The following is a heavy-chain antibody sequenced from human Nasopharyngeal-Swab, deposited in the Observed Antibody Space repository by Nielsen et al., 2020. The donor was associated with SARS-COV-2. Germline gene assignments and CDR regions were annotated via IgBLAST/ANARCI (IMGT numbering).Heavy chain of an antibody. Sequence: SETLSLTCTVSGGSIRSYYWSWIRQPPGKGLERIGYIYYSGSTNYNPSLKSRVTISVDTSKNQFSLKLSSVTAADTAVYYCARTTYYYDSSGYANDAFDIWGQGTMVTVSS. D-gene: IGHD3-22*01. V-gene: IGHV4-59*01. J-gene: IGHJ3*02. CDR3: ARTTYYYDSSGYANDAFDI. CDR2: IYYSGST. CDR1: GGSIRSYY.